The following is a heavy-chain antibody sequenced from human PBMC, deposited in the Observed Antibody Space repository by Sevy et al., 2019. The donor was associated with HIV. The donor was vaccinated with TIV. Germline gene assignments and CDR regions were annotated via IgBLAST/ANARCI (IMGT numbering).Heavy chain of an antibody. CDR2: IIYDGSKK. J-gene: IGHJ4*02. CDR1: GFTFSSYA. V-gene: IGHV3-30*04. Sequence: GGSLRLSCAASGFTFSSYAMHWVRQAPGKGLEWVADIIYDGSKKYYADSVKGRFTISRDNSKNTLYLQLNSLRAEDTAVYYCARAGIGDFWSGYYGIDHWGQGTLVTVSS. CDR3: ARAGIGDFWSGYYGIDH. D-gene: IGHD3-3*01.